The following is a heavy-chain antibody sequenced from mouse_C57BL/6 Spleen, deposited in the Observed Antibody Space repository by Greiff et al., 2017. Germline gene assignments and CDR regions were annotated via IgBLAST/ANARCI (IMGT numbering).Heavy chain of an antibody. CDR2: IYPRSGNT. Sequence: VQLQQSGAELARPGASVKLSCKASGYTFTSYGISWVKQRTGQGLEWIGEIYPRSGNTYYNEKFKGKATLTADKSSSTAYMELRSLTSEDSAVYFCARMTTVVPFDYWGQGTTRTVSS. CDR1: GYTFTSYG. J-gene: IGHJ2*01. CDR3: ARMTTVVPFDY. V-gene: IGHV1-81*01. D-gene: IGHD1-1*01.